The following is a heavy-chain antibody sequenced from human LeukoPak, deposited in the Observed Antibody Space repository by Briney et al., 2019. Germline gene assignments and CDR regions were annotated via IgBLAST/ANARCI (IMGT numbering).Heavy chain of an antibody. D-gene: IGHD1-1*01. CDR2: IRYDGGDR. CDR1: GFTFNYHD. V-gene: IGHV3-30*02. CDR3: VRTLSSNTGRTYFDL. J-gene: IGHJ4*02. Sequence: GGSLGLSCAASGFTFNYHDMHWVRRAPGKGLEWVALIRYDGGDRHYADSAKGRFSISRDNSNNTVEMHMNSLRPDDTAIYYCVRTLSSNTGRTYFDLWGLGTLVSVSS.